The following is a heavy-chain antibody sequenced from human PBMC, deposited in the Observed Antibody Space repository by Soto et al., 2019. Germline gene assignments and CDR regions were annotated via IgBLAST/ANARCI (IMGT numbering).Heavy chain of an antibody. J-gene: IGHJ3*02. CDR3: AKLYSSGWYGDAFDI. D-gene: IGHD6-19*01. V-gene: IGHV3-30*18. Sequence: GGSLRLSCAASGFTFSSYCTHWGRQAQGKGLEWVAVISYDGSNKYYADSVKGRFTISRDNSKNTLCLQMNSLRAEDTAVYYCAKLYSSGWYGDAFDIWGQGTMVTVSS. CDR2: ISYDGSNK. CDR1: GFTFSSYC.